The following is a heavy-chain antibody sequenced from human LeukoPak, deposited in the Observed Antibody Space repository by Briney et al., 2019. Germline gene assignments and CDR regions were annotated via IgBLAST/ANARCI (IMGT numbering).Heavy chain of an antibody. D-gene: IGHD2-2*01. Sequence: GGPLRLSCAASVFTFSSYAMSWVRQAPGKGLEWVSAISGSGGNTYYADSVKGRFTISRDNSKNTLYLQMSSLRAEDTAVYYCARSVGYCSSISCPPPVDYWGQGTLVTVSS. CDR1: VFTFSSYA. CDR3: ARSVGYCSSISCPPPVDY. V-gene: IGHV3-23*01. CDR2: ISGSGGNT. J-gene: IGHJ4*02.